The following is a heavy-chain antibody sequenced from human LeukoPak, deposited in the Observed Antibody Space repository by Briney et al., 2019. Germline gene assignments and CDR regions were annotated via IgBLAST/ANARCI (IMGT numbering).Heavy chain of an antibody. Sequence: GASVKVSCKASGYTFTGYYMHWVRQAPGQGLEWMGWINPNSGGTNYAQKFQGRVTMTRDTSKNQFSLKLSSVTAADTAVYWCARTRNDGYNDLWGLGTLVTVSS. J-gene: IGHJ5*02. CDR3: ARTRNDGYNDL. CDR1: GYTFTGYY. D-gene: IGHD5-24*01. V-gene: IGHV1-2*02. CDR2: INPNSGGT.